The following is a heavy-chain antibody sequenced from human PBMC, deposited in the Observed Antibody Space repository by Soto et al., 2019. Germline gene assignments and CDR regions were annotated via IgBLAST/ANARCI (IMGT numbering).Heavy chain of an antibody. D-gene: IGHD1-26*01. CDR3: AKDHPVGATTKNYYYYYGMDV. J-gene: IGHJ6*02. CDR2: ISYDGSNK. CDR1: GFTFSSYG. Sequence: GGSLRLSCAASGFTFSSYGMHWVRQAPGKGLEWVAVISYDGSNKYYVDSVKGRFTISRDNSKNTLYLQMNSLRAEDTAVYYCAKDHPVGATTKNYYYYYGMDVWGQGTTVTVSS. V-gene: IGHV3-30*18.